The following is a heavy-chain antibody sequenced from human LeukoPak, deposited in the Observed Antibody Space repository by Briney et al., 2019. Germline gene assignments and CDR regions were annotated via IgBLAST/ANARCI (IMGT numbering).Heavy chain of an antibody. J-gene: IGHJ6*03. CDR3: ARVGKKNSGFYYMDV. D-gene: IGHD4-23*01. V-gene: IGHV3-23*01. Sequence: GGSLRLSCAASGFTFSSSAMSWVRQAPGKGLERLSTISGGGGSTYYADSVKGRFTISRDNAKNSLYLQMNSLRAEDTAVYYCARVGKKNSGFYYMDVWGKGTTVTVSS. CDR2: ISGGGGST. CDR1: GFTFSSSA.